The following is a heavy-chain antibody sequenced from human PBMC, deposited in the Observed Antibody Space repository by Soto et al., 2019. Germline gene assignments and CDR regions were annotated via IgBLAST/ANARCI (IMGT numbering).Heavy chain of an antibody. CDR3: VRDQDDFWSGYPQAFDY. J-gene: IGHJ4*02. CDR1: GYTFTSYG. Sequence: ASVKVSCKASGYTFTSYGISWVRQAPGQGLEWMGWISAYNGNTNYAQKLQGRVTMTTDTSTSTAYMELRSLRSDDTAVYYCVRDQDDFWSGYPQAFDYWGQGTLVTVSS. V-gene: IGHV1-18*01. D-gene: IGHD3-3*01. CDR2: ISAYNGNT.